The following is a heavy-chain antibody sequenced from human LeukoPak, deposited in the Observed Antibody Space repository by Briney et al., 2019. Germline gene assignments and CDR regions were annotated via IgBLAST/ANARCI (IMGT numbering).Heavy chain of an antibody. D-gene: IGHD2-2*01. V-gene: IGHV3-21*01. Sequence: PGGSLRLSCAASGFTFSTYSMSWVRQAPGKGLEWVSSISDNSYWIYYADSVEGRFIISRDNAKNSLYLQMNSLRAEDKAVYYCGTHLACGSNSCPHFDDWGQGTLVTVSS. CDR3: GTHLACGSNSCPHFDD. J-gene: IGHJ4*02. CDR1: GFTFSTYS. CDR2: ISDNSYWI.